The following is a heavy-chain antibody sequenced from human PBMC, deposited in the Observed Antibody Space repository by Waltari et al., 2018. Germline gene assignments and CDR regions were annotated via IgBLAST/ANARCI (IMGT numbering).Heavy chain of an antibody. CDR1: GGPLASTTSS. D-gene: IGHD2-21*02. CDR3: ARASRCGNDSCVLSSNWFDP. V-gene: IGHV4-39*07. Sequence: QVQLRESGPALVTPSETLSPTCVVSGGPLASTTSSSGVPPPSPGTAHRCDWLRRPPPGKALEWIGSIYHTGSTYYKPSFRSRVSISLDKSKNQFSLQMTSVTAADTAVYYCARASRCGNDSCVLSSNWFDPWGQGTLVTVSS. J-gene: IGHJ5*02. CDR2: IYHTGST.